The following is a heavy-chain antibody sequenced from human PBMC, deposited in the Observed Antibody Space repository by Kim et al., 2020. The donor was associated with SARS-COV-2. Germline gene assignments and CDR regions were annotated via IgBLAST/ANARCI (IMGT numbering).Heavy chain of an antibody. CDR2: IYYSGST. J-gene: IGHJ6*03. CDR1: GGSISSYY. Sequence: SETLSLTCTVSGGSISSYYWSWIRQPPGKGLEWIGYIYYSGSTNYNPSLKSRVTISVDTSKNQFSLKLSSVTAADTAVYYCARHATDTAMGKDYYYYYMDVWGKGTTVTVSS. CDR3: ARHATDTAMGKDYYYYYMDV. D-gene: IGHD5-18*01. V-gene: IGHV4-59*08.